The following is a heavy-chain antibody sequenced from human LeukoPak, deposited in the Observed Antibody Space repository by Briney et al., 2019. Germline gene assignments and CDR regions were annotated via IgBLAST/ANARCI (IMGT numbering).Heavy chain of an antibody. CDR2: IYYSGST. V-gene: IGHV4-39*01. CDR1: GGSISSSSYY. Sequence: SETLSLTCTVSGGSISSSSYYWGWIRQPPGKGLEWIGSIYYSGSTYYNPSLKSRVTISVDTSKNQFSLKLSSVTAADTAVYYCARRLWFGSFDYWGQGTLVTVSS. CDR3: ARRLWFGSFDY. J-gene: IGHJ4*02. D-gene: IGHD3-10*01.